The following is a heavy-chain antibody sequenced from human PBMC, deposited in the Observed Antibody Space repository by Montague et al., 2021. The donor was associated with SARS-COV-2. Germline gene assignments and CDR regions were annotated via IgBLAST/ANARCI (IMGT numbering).Heavy chain of an antibody. CDR3: AKETAAIGNPLFDS. J-gene: IGHJ4*02. Sequence: SLRLSCAASGFTFSSYAMSWVRQALGKGLEWVSGIVNNGRKSFYADSVKGRFVISRDNSDKMVYLQLNSLRAEDTAIYYCAKETAAIGNPLFDSWGQGTLITVSS. CDR2: IVNNGRKS. V-gene: IGHV3-23*01. CDR1: GFTFSSYA. D-gene: IGHD4-23*01.